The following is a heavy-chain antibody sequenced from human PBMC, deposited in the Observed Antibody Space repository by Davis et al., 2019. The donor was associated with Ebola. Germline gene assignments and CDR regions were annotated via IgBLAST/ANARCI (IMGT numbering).Heavy chain of an antibody. CDR1: GGSFNDYY. Sequence: PGGSLRLSCAVSGGSFNDYYWGWIRQSPGKGLEWVGEINYRGDTAYNPSLKRRVTISIDQSTMQFSLRLVSVTAADTAIYYCASPHQIRRRGCFDSWGQGNLVVVSS. D-gene: IGHD3-10*01. V-gene: IGHV4-34*01. CDR3: ASPHQIRRRGCFDS. J-gene: IGHJ4*02. CDR2: INYRGDT.